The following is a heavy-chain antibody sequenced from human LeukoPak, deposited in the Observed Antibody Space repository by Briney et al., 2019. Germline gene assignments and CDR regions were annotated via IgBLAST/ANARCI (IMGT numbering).Heavy chain of an antibody. V-gene: IGHV3-48*01. D-gene: IGHD2-15*01. J-gene: IGHJ6*03. CDR2: ISSSSSTI. Sequence: PGGSLRLSCAASGFTFSTFAMTWVRQAPGKGLEWVSYISSSSSTIYYADSVKGRFTISRDNAKNSLYLQMNSLRAEDTAVYYCARCDCSGGSCYSGARGGLYYMDVWGKGTTVTVSS. CDR1: GFTFSTFA. CDR3: ARCDCSGGSCYSGARGGLYYMDV.